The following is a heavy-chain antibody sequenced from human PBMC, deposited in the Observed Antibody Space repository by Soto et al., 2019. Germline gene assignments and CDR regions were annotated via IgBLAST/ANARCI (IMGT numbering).Heavy chain of an antibody. CDR3: ARGTLQRYSDL. V-gene: IGHV3-66*01. CDR1: GFTFSSYW. J-gene: IGHJ2*01. Sequence: EVQLVESGGGLVQPGGSLRLSCAASGFTFSSYWMHWVRQAPGKGLEWVSVIYSGGSTYYADSVKGRFTISRDNSKNTLYLQMNSLRAEDTAVYYCARGTLQRYSDLWGRGTLVTVSS. CDR2: IYSGGST.